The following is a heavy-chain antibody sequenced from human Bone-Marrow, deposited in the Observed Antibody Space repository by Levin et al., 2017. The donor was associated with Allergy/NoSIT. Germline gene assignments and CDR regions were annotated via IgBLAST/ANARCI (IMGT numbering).Heavy chain of an antibody. CDR3: ATVFGSGSWFPPGY. D-gene: IGHD6-13*01. CDR2: FDPEDADT. V-gene: IGHV1-24*01. CDR1: GYSLTDLS. J-gene: IGHJ4*02. Sequence: GGSLRLSCKVSGYSLTDLSMHWVRQAPGQGLEWMGGFDPEDADTTYAQKFQGRVTMTEDTSIDTAYMELSSLRSEDTAVYYCATVFGSGSWFPPGYWGQGTLVTVSS.